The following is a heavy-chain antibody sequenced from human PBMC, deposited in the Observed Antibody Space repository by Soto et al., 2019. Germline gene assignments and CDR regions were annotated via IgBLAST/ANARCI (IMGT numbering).Heavy chain of an antibody. CDR3: ARVSGSYSYGMDV. J-gene: IGHJ6*02. V-gene: IGHV4-4*02. CDR1: GGSISSSNW. D-gene: IGHD1-26*01. Sequence: QVQLQESGPGLVKPSGTLSLTCAVSGGSISSSNWWSWVRQPPGKGLEWIGEIYHSGSTNYNPSLMRRGTXSXDXXKNQFSLKLSSVTAADTAVYYCARVSGSYSYGMDVWGQGTTVTVSS. CDR2: IYHSGST.